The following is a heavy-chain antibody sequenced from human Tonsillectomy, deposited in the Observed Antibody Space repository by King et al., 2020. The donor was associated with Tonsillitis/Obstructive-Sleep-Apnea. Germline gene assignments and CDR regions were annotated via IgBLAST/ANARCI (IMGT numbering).Heavy chain of an antibody. J-gene: IGHJ3*01. CDR3: ARPRYCSGGSCYGAFDV. Sequence: VQLVESGGGLVQPGGSLRLPCAASGFTFSSYWMHWVRQAPGKGLMWVSRVNSDGSSTSSADSVKGRFTISRDNAKNTLYLQMNSLRAEDTAVYYCARPRYCSGGSCYGAFDVWGQGTMVTVSS. D-gene: IGHD2-15*01. CDR2: VNSDGSST. CDR1: GFTFSSYW. V-gene: IGHV3-74*01.